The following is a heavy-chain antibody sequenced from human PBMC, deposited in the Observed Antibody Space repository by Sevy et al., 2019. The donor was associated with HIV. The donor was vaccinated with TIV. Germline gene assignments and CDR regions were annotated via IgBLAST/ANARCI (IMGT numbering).Heavy chain of an antibody. CDR1: GFTFSSYA. D-gene: IGHD1-26*01. V-gene: IGHV3-23*01. CDR3: ARVVGALPGYYYGMDV. Sequence: GWSLRLSCAASGFTFSSYAMSWVRQAPGKGLKWVSALDGSGGSTYSADSVKGRFTISRDNSKNTLYLQMNSLRAEDTAIYFCARVVGALPGYYYGMDVWGQGTTVTVSS. J-gene: IGHJ6*02. CDR2: LDGSGGST.